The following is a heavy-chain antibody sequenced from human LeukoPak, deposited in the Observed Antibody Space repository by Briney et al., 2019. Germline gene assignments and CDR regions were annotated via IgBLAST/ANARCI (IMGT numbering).Heavy chain of an antibody. D-gene: IGHD1-26*01. CDR3: ARGVGADSRPDY. CDR2: ISVYNGNT. CDR1: GYTFTSYG. J-gene: IGHJ4*02. Sequence: ASVKVSCKASGYTFTSYGISWVRQAPGQGLEWMGWISVYNGNTKYAQKFQGRVTMTTDTSTSTAYMELRSLKSDDTAVYYCARGVGADSRPDYWGQGTLVTVSS. V-gene: IGHV1-18*01.